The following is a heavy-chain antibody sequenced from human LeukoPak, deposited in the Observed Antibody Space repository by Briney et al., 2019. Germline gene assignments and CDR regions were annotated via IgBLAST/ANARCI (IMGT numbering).Heavy chain of an antibody. D-gene: IGHD4/OR15-4a*01. V-gene: IGHV3-66*01. J-gene: IGHJ4*02. CDR1: GFTVGNNY. CDR2: IYSGGDT. CDR3: ARDPSAVAANTYG. Sequence: GGSLRLSCAASGFTVGNNYMRSVRQAPWKGLEWVSVIYSGGDTYYADSAKGRFTISRDSSKNTLYLQMNSLRAEDTAMYYCARDPSAVAANTYGWGQGTQVTVSS.